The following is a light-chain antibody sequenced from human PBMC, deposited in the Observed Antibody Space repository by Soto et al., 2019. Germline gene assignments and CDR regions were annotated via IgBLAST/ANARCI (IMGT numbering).Light chain of an antibody. CDR2: GVS. J-gene: IGKJ1*01. V-gene: IGKV3-15*01. CDR1: QSVSTS. Sequence: EIVMTPSPATLSVGAGDRATLSARASQSVSTSMAWYQQKPGQAPRLLMYGVSTRATGIPARFSGSGSGTEFTLTIYSLQSEDFAVYYCQQYNNWPRTFGQGTKVDIK. CDR3: QQYNNWPRT.